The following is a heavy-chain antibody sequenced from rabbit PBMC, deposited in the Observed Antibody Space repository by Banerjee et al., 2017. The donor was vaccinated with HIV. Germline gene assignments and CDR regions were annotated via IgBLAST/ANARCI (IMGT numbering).Heavy chain of an antibody. J-gene: IGHJ4*01. CDR3: ARDRDTGTAYYFDL. CDR1: GFSFSSYYY. D-gene: IGHD7-1*01. CDR2: IYGGSSGIT. Sequence: QSLEESGGDLVKPGASLTLTCTASGFSFSSYYYMCWVRQAPGKGLELIACIYGGSSGITYYASWAKGRFTISKTSSTTVDLKMTSLTAADTATFFCARDRDTGTAYYFDLWGPGTLVTVS. V-gene: IGHV1S40*01.